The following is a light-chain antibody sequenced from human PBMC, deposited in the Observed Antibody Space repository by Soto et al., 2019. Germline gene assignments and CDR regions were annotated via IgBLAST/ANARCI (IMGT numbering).Light chain of an antibody. J-gene: IGLJ1*01. CDR1: SSDVGGYNY. CDR3: SSYTSSGPPYV. CDR2: EVS. Sequence: QSVLTQPASVSGSPGQSITISCTGTSSDVGGYNYVSWYQQHPGKAPKLMIYEVSNRPSGVSNRFSGSKSANTASLTISGLQAEDEADYYCSSYTSSGPPYVFGTGTKLTVL. V-gene: IGLV2-14*01.